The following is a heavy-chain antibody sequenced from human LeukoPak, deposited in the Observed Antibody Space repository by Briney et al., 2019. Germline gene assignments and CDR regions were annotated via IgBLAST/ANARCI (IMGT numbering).Heavy chain of an antibody. J-gene: IGHJ4*02. CDR2: IIPIFGTA. CDR1: GGTFSSYA. D-gene: IGHD3-10*01. V-gene: IGHV1-69*13. Sequence: ASVKVSCKASGGTFSSYAISWVRQAPGQGLEWMGGIIPIFGTANYAQKFQGRVTITADESTSTAYMELSSLRSEDTAVYYCARGVGLLWFGEFPTSFNYYFDYWGQGTLVTVSS. CDR3: ARGVGLLWFGEFPTSFNYYFDY.